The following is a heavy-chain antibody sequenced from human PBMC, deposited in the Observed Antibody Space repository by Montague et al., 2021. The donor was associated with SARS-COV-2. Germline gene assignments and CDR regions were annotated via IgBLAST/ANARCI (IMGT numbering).Heavy chain of an antibody. CDR2: ISYDGSNK. V-gene: IGHV3-30*18. CDR1: GFTFSSYG. CDR3: AKDFMSLMVYAMVYYYYGMDV. D-gene: IGHD2-8*01. Sequence: SLRLSCAASGFTFSSYGMHWVRQAPGKGLEWVAVISYDGSNKYYADSVKGRFTISRDNSKNTLYLQMNSLRAEDTAVYYCAKDFMSLMVYAMVYYYYGMDVWGQGTRSPSP. J-gene: IGHJ6*02.